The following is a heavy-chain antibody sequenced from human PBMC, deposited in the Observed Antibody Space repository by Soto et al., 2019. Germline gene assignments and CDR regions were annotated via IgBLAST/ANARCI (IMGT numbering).Heavy chain of an antibody. Sequence: GPTLVNPAETLTLTCTVSGFSLSNIRLGVSWIRQPPGKALEWLAHIFANDETTYSTSLKTRLTISKDTSKSQVVLTMTNLDPEDTGTYYCARMRASGAYFDLFDYWGQGALVTVSS. J-gene: IGHJ4*02. CDR3: ARMRASGAYFDLFDY. D-gene: IGHD1-26*01. V-gene: IGHV2-26*01. CDR2: IFANDET. CDR1: GFSLSNIRLG.